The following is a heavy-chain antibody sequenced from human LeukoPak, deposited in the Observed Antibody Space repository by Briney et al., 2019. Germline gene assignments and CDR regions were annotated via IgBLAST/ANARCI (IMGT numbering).Heavy chain of an antibody. CDR2: IYYTGST. V-gene: IGHV4-61*08. Sequence: PSETLSLTCTVSGGSISSGGYYWSWIRQHPGKGLEWIGYIYYTGSTNYNPSLKSRVTISVDTSKNQFSLKLSSVTAADTAVYYCARRTGYYDGFDYWGQGTLVTVSS. J-gene: IGHJ4*02. D-gene: IGHD3/OR15-3a*01. CDR1: GGSISSGGYY. CDR3: ARRTGYYDGFDY.